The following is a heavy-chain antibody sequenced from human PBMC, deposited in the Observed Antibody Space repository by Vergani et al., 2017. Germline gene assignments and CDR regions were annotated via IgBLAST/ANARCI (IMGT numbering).Heavy chain of an antibody. CDR2: INWNGGGK. J-gene: IGHJ6*03. CDR3: AKAPYQLLTSYYYYYMDV. CDR1: GFTFDDYG. D-gene: IGHD2-2*01. V-gene: IGHV3-20*04. Sequence: EVQLVESGGGVVRPGGSLRLSCAASGFTFDDYGISWVRHAPGKGLEWVSGINWNGGGKGYADSVKGRFTISRDNSKNTLYLQMNSLRAEDTAVYYCAKAPYQLLTSYYYYYMDVWGKGSTVTVSS.